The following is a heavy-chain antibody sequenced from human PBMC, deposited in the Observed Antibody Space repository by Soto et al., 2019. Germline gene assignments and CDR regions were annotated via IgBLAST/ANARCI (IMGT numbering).Heavy chain of an antibody. J-gene: IGHJ6*02. CDR2: IFYSGST. Sequence: SETLSLTCTVSGDSISSSNYFWGWIRQPPGKGLEWIGTIFYSGSTYYNPSLKSRVTISVDTSKNQFSLKLSSVTAADTAVYYCARYKSNYYYGMDVWGQGTTVTVSS. D-gene: IGHD1-20*01. V-gene: IGHV4-39*07. CDR3: ARYKSNYYYGMDV. CDR1: GDSISSSNYF.